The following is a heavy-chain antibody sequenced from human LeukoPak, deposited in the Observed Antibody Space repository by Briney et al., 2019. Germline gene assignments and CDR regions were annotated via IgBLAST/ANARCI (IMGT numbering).Heavy chain of an antibody. J-gene: IGHJ4*02. D-gene: IGHD2-2*01. CDR3: ARAEGYCSSTSCYPYYFDY. V-gene: IGHV4-59*01. CDR2: IYYSGST. Sequence: SETLSLTCTVSGGSISSYYWSWIRRPPGKGLEWIGYIYYSGSTNYNPSLKSRVTISVDTSKNQFSLKLSSVTAADTAVYYCARAEGYCSSTSCYPYYFDYWGQGTLVTVSS. CDR1: GGSISSYY.